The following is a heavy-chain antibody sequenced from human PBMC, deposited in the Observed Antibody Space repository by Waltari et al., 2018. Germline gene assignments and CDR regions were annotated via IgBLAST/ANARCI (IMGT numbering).Heavy chain of an antibody. V-gene: IGHV3-7*01. D-gene: IGHD4-17*01. CDR1: GFTFSDYW. CDR2: IKKDGSTK. CDR3: ARHGDFCFDF. Sequence: EVQVVESGGDLVQPGGSLRLSYAASGFTFSDYWMGWVRQAPGKGLEWVANIKKDGSTKYYVDSVKGRFTISRDNAKDSLFLQMNSLRAEDTAVYYCARHGDFCFDFWGQGIVVTVSS. J-gene: IGHJ4*02.